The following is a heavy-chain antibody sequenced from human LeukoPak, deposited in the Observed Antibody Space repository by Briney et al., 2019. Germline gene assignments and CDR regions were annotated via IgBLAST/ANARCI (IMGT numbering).Heavy chain of an antibody. CDR3: ARAPRGYSSAFDI. Sequence: ASVKVSCKASGYTFTDSYMDWVRQAPGQGLEWMGWINPNSGDTNYAQKFQGRVTMTRDTSTSTVYMEPSSLRSEDTAVYYCARAPRGYSSAFDIWGQGTMVTVSS. J-gene: IGHJ3*02. D-gene: IGHD5-18*01. CDR2: INPNSGDT. CDR1: GYTFTDSY. V-gene: IGHV1-2*02.